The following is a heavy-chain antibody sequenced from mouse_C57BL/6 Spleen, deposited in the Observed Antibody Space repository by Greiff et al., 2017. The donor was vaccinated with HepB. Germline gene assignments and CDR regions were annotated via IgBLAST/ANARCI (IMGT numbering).Heavy chain of an antibody. V-gene: IGHV5-17*01. CDR3: AREGNDDLFAY. J-gene: IGHJ3*01. Sequence: DVMLVESGGGLVKPGGSLKLSCAASGFTFSDYGMHWVRQAPEKGLEWVAYISSGSSTIYYADTVKGRFTISRDNAKNTLFLQMTSLRSEDTAMYYCAREGNDDLFAYWGQGTLVTVSA. CDR1: GFTFSDYG. D-gene: IGHD3-3*01. CDR2: ISSGSSTI.